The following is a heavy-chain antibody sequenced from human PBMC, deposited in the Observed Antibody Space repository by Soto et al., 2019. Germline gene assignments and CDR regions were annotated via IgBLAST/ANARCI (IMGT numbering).Heavy chain of an antibody. CDR3: ARDREAARPGWFDP. J-gene: IGHJ5*02. V-gene: IGHV1-18*04. CDR1: GYPFSTYG. Sequence: AAVTVSCKSSGYPFSTYGISWVRQAAGRGLEWMGWISAYNGDTKDAQKFQDRVTMTTDAFTSTAYLELRSLTSDDTAVYYCARDREAARPGWFDPWGQGTLVTVSS. D-gene: IGHD6-6*01. CDR2: ISAYNGDT.